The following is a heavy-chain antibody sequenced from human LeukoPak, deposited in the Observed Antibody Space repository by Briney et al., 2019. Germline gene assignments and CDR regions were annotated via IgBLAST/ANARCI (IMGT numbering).Heavy chain of an antibody. CDR1: GGSISSYY. Sequence: SETLSLTCTVSGGSISSYYWSWIRQPPGKGLEWIGYISYSGSTNYNPSLKSRVTISVDTSKNQFSLKLSSVTAADTAVYYCARIAVAGTFLDYWGQGTLVTVSS. J-gene: IGHJ4*02. V-gene: IGHV4-59*01. CDR3: ARIAVAGTFLDY. CDR2: ISYSGST. D-gene: IGHD6-19*01.